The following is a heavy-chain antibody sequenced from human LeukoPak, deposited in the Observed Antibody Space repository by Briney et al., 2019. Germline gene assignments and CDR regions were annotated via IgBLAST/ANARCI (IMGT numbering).Heavy chain of an antibody. Sequence: GGSVRLSCAASGFTFSSYGMHWVRQAPDKGLEWVAFIRYDGSNKYYADCVKGRFTISRDNSKNTLYLQMNSLRAEDTAVYYCAKWVDFWSVYSSYYYYYMDVWGKGTTVTVSS. CDR3: AKWVDFWSVYSSYYYYYMDV. D-gene: IGHD3-3*01. CDR2: IRYDGSNK. CDR1: GFTFSSYG. V-gene: IGHV3-30*02. J-gene: IGHJ6*03.